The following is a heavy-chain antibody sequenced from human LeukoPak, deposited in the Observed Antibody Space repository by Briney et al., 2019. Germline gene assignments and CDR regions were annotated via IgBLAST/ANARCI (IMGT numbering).Heavy chain of an antibody. CDR1: GASISSHY. J-gene: IGHJ4*02. CDR3: ARVRYCSTNRCYDREFDN. CDR2: IYYSGNT. V-gene: IGHV4-59*11. Sequence: SETLSLTCSVSGASISSHYWSWIRQPPGKGLEWIGYIYYSGNTNYNPSLKSRVTISVDTSKNQFSLKLNSVTAADTAVYYCARVRYCSTNRCYDREFDNWGQGTLVTVSS. D-gene: IGHD2-2*01.